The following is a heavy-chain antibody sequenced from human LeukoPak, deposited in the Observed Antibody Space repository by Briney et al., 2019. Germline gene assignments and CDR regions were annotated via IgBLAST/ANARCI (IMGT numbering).Heavy chain of an antibody. CDR2: INHSGMS. D-gene: IGHD3-9*01. V-gene: IGHV4-34*01. CDR3: AIRLATSRLATATTWFDP. CDR1: GESFDGFY. J-gene: IGHJ5*02. Sequence: SETLSLTCAVYGESFDGFYWNWIRQPPGKGLEWIGEINHSGMSDYNPALKSRVAISADSSKGQFSLDLTSVTAADTAVYYCAIRLATSRLATATTWFDPWGQGTLVSVSS.